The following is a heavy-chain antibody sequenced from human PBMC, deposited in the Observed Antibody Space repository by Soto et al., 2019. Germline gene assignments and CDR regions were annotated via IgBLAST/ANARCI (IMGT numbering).Heavy chain of an antibody. CDR3: ARDFDPRLEPFYYYGLDV. CDR1: GFTFSSYN. V-gene: IGHV3-48*01. CDR2: ISSSSGTI. Sequence: EVQLVESGGGLVQPGGSLRLSCAASGFTFSSYNMHWVRQAPGKGLEWVSYISSSSGTIYYADSVKGRFAISRDNAKNSLFLQMNSLRAEDTAVYYCARDFDPRLEPFYYYGLDVWGRGTTVTVSS. J-gene: IGHJ6*02.